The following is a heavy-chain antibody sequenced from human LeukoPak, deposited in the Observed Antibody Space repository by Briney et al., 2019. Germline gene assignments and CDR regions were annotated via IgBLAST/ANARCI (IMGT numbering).Heavy chain of an antibody. Sequence: PGGSLRLSCAASGFTFSSYAMSWVRQAPGKGLEWVSAISGSGGSTYYADSVKGRFTIPRHNSKNTLYLQMNSLRAGDTAVYYCANGVGQWLVTYYFDYWGQGTLVTVSS. D-gene: IGHD6-19*01. J-gene: IGHJ4*02. CDR2: ISGSGGST. V-gene: IGHV3-23*01. CDR1: GFTFSSYA. CDR3: ANGVGQWLVTYYFDY.